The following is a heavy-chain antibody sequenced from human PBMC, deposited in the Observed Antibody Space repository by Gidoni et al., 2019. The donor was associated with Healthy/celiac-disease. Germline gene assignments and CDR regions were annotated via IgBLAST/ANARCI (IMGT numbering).Heavy chain of an antibody. CDR1: GSTFSSYA. V-gene: IGHV3-23*01. CDR2: ISGSGGST. CDR3: AKLPLMVYALALFDY. Sequence: EVQLLGSGGGLVPPGGSLSLPCAASGSTFSSYAMRWVRQAPGKGVEWVSSISGSGGSTYYADSVKGRFTISRDNAKNTLYLQMNSLRAEDTAVYYCAKLPLMVYALALFDYWGQGTLVTVSS. D-gene: IGHD2-8*01. J-gene: IGHJ4*02.